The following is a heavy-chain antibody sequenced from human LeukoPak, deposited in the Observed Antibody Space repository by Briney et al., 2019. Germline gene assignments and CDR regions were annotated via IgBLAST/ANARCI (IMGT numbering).Heavy chain of an antibody. J-gene: IGHJ4*02. Sequence: GESLKISCKASGYSFTTSWIGWVRHMPGEGLEWMGSIYPGDPDTTYDPSFQGQVTISADKSISTAYLQWNSLKASDTAMYYCALGVAGRFAFWGQGTLVTVSS. CDR2: IYPGDPDT. CDR1: GYSFTTSW. D-gene: IGHD6-19*01. CDR3: ALGVAGRFAF. V-gene: IGHV5-51*01.